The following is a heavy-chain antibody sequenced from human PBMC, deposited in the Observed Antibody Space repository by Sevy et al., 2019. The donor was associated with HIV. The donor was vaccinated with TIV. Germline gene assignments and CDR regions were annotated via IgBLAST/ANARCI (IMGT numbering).Heavy chain of an antibody. J-gene: IGHJ4*02. CDR3: VRAIQLAASY. V-gene: IGHV3-23*01. Sequence: GGSLRLSCAASGFTFSNYAMNWVRQAPGKGLEWVSGISGSGGSGDKTNYADSVKGRFTISRDYAKNSVFLQMTSLRAEDTAVYYCVRAIQLAASYWGQGMLVTVSS. CDR1: GFTFSNYA. CDR2: ISGSGGSGDKT. D-gene: IGHD2-15*01.